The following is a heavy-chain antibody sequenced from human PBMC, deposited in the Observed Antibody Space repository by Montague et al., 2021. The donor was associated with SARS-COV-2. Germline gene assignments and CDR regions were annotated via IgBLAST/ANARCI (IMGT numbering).Heavy chain of an antibody. D-gene: IGHD1-1*01. CDR1: GDSVSSNSAT. V-gene: IGHV6-1*01. Sequence: CAISGDSVSSNSATWNWVRQSPSRGLEWLGRIYYRSKWYNDYAVSVRGRVTINPDTSKNQFSLQLNSVTPEDTAIYYCTSGREGNYNVMDVWGQGTTVTVS. J-gene: IGHJ6*02. CDR3: TSGREGNYNVMDV. CDR2: IYYRSKWYN.